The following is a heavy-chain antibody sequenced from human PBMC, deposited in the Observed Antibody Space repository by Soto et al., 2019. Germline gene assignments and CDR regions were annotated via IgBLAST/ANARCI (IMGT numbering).Heavy chain of an antibody. Sequence: EVQLVQSGAEVKKPGESAKISCNGSGYSFSTSWIAWVRQMPGKGLEWMGIIYPGDSDTRYNPSFQGQVTISVDKSVSTAYVQWSSLKASDTAMYFCARGKYCTNGACYFYDYWGQGTLVTVSS. V-gene: IGHV5-51*01. CDR3: ARGKYCTNGACYFYDY. J-gene: IGHJ4*02. D-gene: IGHD2-8*01. CDR1: GYSFSTSW. CDR2: IYPGDSDT.